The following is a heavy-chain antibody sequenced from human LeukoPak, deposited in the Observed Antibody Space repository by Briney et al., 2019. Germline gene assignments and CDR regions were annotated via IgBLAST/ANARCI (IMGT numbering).Heavy chain of an antibody. J-gene: IGHJ6*02. CDR2: IVVSSDNT. D-gene: IGHD4-17*01. Sequence: SVEFSSHASGFAFTSSAMQWVRPASGQRRGWIAWIVVSSDNTNYAQKFQERVTITRDMSTSTAYMELSSLRSEDTAVYYCAARYGDYYYGMDFWGQGTPVTVSS. CDR3: AARYGDYYYGMDF. CDR1: GFAFTSSA. V-gene: IGHV1-58*02.